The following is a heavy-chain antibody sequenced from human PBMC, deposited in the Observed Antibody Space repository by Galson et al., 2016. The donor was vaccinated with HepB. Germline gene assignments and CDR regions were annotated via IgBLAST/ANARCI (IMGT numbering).Heavy chain of an antibody. D-gene: IGHD1-26*01. CDR3: VRTVSVGARPGRHHDH. J-gene: IGHJ4*02. Sequence: SLRLSCAASGFTFSSYSMNWVRQAPGKGLEWVSYISSGAIYYSDSVKGRFTISRDDSKDSLYLQMNSLRPDDTAVYYCVRTVSVGARPGRHHDHWGQGTVVTVSS. CDR2: ISSGAI. V-gene: IGHV3-48*01. CDR1: GFTFSSYS.